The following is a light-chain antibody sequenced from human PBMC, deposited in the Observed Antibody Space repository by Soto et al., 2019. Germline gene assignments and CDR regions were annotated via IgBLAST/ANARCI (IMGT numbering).Light chain of an antibody. CDR2: SAS. CDR1: QNINNY. CDR3: QQGYSTPWT. J-gene: IGKJ1*01. V-gene: IGKV1-39*01. Sequence: DIQMTQSPSSLSASVGDRVTITCQASQNINNYLNWYQQRPGKAPKLLIFSASNLQSGVPSRFSGSGSGTDFTLTISSLQPEDFGTYYCQQGYSTPWTFGQGTKVDIK.